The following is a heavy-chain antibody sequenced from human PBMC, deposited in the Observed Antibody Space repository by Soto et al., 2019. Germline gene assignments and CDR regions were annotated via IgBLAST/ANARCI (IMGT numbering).Heavy chain of an antibody. CDR3: AKEAQTRIAAAGTFDY. V-gene: IGHV3-23*01. Sequence: EVQLLESGGGLVQPGGSLRLSCAASGFTFSSYAMSWVRQAPGKGLEWVSAISGSGGSTYYADSVKGRFTISRDNSKNPLYLQMNSLRAEDTAVYYCAKEAQTRIAAAGTFDYWGQGTLVTVSS. D-gene: IGHD6-13*01. CDR2: ISGSGGST. J-gene: IGHJ4*02. CDR1: GFTFSSYA.